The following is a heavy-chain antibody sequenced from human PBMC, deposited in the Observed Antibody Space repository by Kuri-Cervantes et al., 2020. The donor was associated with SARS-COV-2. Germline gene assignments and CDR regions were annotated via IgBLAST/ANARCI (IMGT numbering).Heavy chain of an antibody. D-gene: IGHD3-22*01. CDR1: GCTFSSYA. J-gene: IGHJ6*02. Sequence: GGSLRLSCAASGCTFSSYAMSWVRQAPGKGLEWVSAISGSGGSTYYADSVKGRFTISRDNSKNTLYLQMNSLRAEDTAVYYCAKDPEGYYYDSSGYYHYYYYGMDVWGQGTTVTVSS. V-gene: IGHV3-23*01. CDR2: ISGSGGST. CDR3: AKDPEGYYYDSSGYYHYYYYGMDV.